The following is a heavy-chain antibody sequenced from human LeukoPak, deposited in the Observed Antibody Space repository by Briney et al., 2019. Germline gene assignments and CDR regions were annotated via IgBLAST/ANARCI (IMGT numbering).Heavy chain of an antibody. V-gene: IGHV4-4*07. CDR3: TREATANSGGYYFDY. J-gene: IGHJ4*02. D-gene: IGHD6-25*01. Sequence: SETLSLTCTVSSRSIASNYWSWVRQPAEKGLEWVGRINISGNPNYNPSLKGGVTMPVDTSKNQFSLRLNFVTAADTAVYYCTREATANSGGYYFDYWGQGTLVTVSS. CDR2: INISGNP. CDR1: SRSIASNY.